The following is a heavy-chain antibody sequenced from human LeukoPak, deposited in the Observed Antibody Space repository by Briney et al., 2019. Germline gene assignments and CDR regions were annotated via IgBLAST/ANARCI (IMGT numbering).Heavy chain of an antibody. J-gene: IGHJ4*02. Sequence: GGSLRLSCAASGSTFSTYSMSWVRQAPGKGLEWVSDINSRSSAIYYADSVKGRFTISRDNAKNSLYLQMNSLRAEDTAVYYCVRGVGHFDFWSGYSRWGQGTLVTVSS. V-gene: IGHV3-48*04. D-gene: IGHD3-3*01. CDR1: GSTFSTYS. CDR2: INSRSSAI. CDR3: VRGVGHFDFWSGYSR.